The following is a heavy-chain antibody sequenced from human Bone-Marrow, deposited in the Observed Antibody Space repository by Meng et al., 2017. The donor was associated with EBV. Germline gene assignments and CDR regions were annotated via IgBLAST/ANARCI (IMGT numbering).Heavy chain of an antibody. D-gene: IGHD3-22*01. J-gene: IGHJ4*02. CDR2: INSDGSSK. V-gene: IGHV3-74*01. CDR3: ARDNPDYYDSSGPDY. Sequence: EVQLVESGGGLVQPGGSLRLSCAASGFSFSRSWMHWVCQAPGKGLVWVSRINSDGSSKSYADPVKGRFTISRDNAKNTLYLQMNSLRAEDTAVYYCARDNPDYYDSSGPDYWGQGTLVTVSS. CDR1: GFSFSRSW.